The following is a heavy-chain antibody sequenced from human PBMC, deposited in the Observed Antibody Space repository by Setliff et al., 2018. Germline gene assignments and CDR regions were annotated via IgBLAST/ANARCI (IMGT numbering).Heavy chain of an antibody. CDR1: EFSFSTYT. J-gene: IGHJ6*03. CDR2: ISADGANE. D-gene: IGHD1-7*01. Sequence: PGGSLRLSCVASEFSFSTYTVHWVRQAPGKGLEWISADGANEYYADSVKGRFTISRDNSKNTLYLQMNSLRAEDTAVYYCARAIRNWNFSHYYYYMDVWGKGTTVTVSS. CDR3: ARAIRNWNFSHYYYYMDV. V-gene: IGHV3-30*04.